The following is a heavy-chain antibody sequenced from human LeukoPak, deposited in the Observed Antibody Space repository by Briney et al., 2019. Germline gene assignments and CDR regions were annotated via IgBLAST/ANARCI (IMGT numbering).Heavy chain of an antibody. V-gene: IGHV1-69*13. Sequence: GASVKVSCKASGYTFTGYYMHWVRQAPGQGLEWMGGIIPIFGTANYAQEFQGRVTITADESTSTAYMELSSLRSEDTAVYYCARGFTEYNWNYPRSAFDIWGQGTMVTVSS. CDR2: IIPIFGTA. D-gene: IGHD1-7*01. CDR3: ARGFTEYNWNYPRSAFDI. J-gene: IGHJ3*02. CDR1: GYTFTGYY.